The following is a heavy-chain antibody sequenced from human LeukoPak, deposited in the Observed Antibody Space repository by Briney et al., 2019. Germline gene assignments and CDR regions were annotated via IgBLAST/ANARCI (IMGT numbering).Heavy chain of an antibody. V-gene: IGHV3-53*01. D-gene: IGHD4-11*01. Sequence: GGPLSLSWAAPGLTLGNTYMSWVGQVPGKGLKWVSLIYSGGGTYSADFVKGRFTISRDISKNTLYLQMNSLRAEDTAVYYCARDRSNYLGGYYYYGMDVWGQGTTVTVSS. CDR3: ARDRSNYLGGYYYYGMDV. CDR1: GLTLGNTY. CDR2: IYSGGGT. J-gene: IGHJ6*02.